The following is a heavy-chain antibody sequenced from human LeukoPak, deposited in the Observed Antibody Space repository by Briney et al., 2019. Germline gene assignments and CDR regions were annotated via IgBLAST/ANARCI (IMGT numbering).Heavy chain of an antibody. Sequence: SQTLSLTCAVSGGSISSGGYSWSWIRQPPGKGLEWIGYIYHSGSTYYNPSLKSRVTVSVDRSKNQFSLKLSSVTAADTAVYYCARFYSYGDFDIWGQGTMVTVSS. D-gene: IGHD5-18*01. J-gene: IGHJ3*02. CDR3: ARFYSYGDFDI. V-gene: IGHV4-30-2*01. CDR1: GGSISSGGYS. CDR2: IYHSGST.